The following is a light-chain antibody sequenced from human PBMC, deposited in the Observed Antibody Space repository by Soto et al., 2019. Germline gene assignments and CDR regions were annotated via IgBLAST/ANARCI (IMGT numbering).Light chain of an antibody. CDR3: MKALQTPPT. V-gene: IGKV2-28*01. CDR2: LAS. Sequence: ETVRTQSPRARGVTRGEAAPLSFMSSQMLLHSNGYNYLDWYLQKPGQSPQLLIYLASNRASGVPDRFSGSGSGTDFTLNISRVEAEDVGIYYCMKALQTPPTFGEGTKVDIK. CDR1: QMLLHSNGYNY. J-gene: IGKJ1*01.